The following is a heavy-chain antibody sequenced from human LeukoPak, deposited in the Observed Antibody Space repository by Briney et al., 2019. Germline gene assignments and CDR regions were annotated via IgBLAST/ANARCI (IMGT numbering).Heavy chain of an antibody. J-gene: IGHJ4*02. V-gene: IGHV3-74*01. CDR3: AGQLPFDY. CDR1: GFTFSSYW. Sequence: GGSLRPSCAAAGFTFSSYWMHWVRQAPGKGLVWVSSINADGRTTSYADSVKGRFTTSRDNAKNTLYLQMNILRAEDTAVYYCAGQLPFDYWGQGTLVTVSS. CDR2: INADGRTT. D-gene: IGHD2-2*01.